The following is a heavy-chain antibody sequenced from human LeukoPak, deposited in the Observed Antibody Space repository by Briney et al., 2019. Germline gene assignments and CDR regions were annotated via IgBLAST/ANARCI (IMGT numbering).Heavy chain of an antibody. J-gene: IGHJ4*02. CDR2: IRPDGSEK. CDR3: ARLSAMVRGPEDIFYFEC. CDR1: GFTFSSYW. Sequence: GGSLRLSCAASGFTFSSYWMSWVRQAPGKGLEWVANIRPDGSEKYYVDSVKGRFTISRDIAKQSVFLQMTSLRVEDTAVYYCARLSAMVRGPEDIFYFECWGLGTLVTVSS. D-gene: IGHD3-10*01. V-gene: IGHV3-7*01.